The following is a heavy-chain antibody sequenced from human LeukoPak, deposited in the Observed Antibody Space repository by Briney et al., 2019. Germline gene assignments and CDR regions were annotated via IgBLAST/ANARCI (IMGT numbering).Heavy chain of an antibody. CDR3: ARDRERERYCSGGSCYYNWFDP. Sequence: ASVKVSCKASGYTFTSYFMHWVRQAPGQGLEWMGIIYLSDSSTSYAQKFQGRVTMTTDTSTSTAYMELRSLRSDDTAVYYCARDRERERYCSGGSCYYNWFDPWGQGTLVTVSS. V-gene: IGHV1-46*01. J-gene: IGHJ5*02. CDR1: GYTFTSYF. CDR2: IYLSDSST. D-gene: IGHD2-15*01.